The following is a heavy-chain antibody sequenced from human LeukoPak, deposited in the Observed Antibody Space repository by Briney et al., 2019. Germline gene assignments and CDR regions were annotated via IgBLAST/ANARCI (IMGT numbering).Heavy chain of an antibody. Sequence: SETLSLTCAVSGYSISSGCYWGWVRQPPGKGLEWIGSIYHSGNSYYNPSLRSRVTISVDTSKNQFFLKVSSVTAADTAVYYCARRAGSGWPTFDYWGQGTLVTVSS. CDR2: IYHSGNS. CDR3: ARRAGSGWPTFDY. D-gene: IGHD6-19*01. V-gene: IGHV4-38-2*01. J-gene: IGHJ4*02. CDR1: GYSISSGCY.